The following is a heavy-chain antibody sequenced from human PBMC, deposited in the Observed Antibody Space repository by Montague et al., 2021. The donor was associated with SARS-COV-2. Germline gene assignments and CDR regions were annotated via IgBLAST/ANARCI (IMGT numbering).Heavy chain of an antibody. CDR1: GGSISSSSYY. V-gene: IGHV4-39*01. J-gene: IGHJ6*02. D-gene: IGHD3-3*01. CDR3: ARQPTRGITIFGVVTDYGMDV. Sequence: SETLSLTCTVSGGSISSSSYYWGWIRQPPGKGLEWIGYIYYSGSTYYNPSLKSRGTIFVETSKNQFSLKLSSVTAADTAVYYCARQPTRGITIFGVVTDYGMDVWGQGTTVTVSS. CDR2: IYYSGST.